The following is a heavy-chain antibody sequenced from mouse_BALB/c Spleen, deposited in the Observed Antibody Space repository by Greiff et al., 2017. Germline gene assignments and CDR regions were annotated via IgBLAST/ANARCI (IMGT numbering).Heavy chain of an antibody. V-gene: IGHV1-26*01. J-gene: IGHJ4*01. CDR3: ATYYYGSSYAMDY. CDR2: INPYNGAT. Sequence: EVQLQQSGPELVKPGASVKISCKASGYSFTGYYMHWVKQSHVKSLEWIGRINPYNGATSYNQNFKDKASLTVDKSSSTAYMELHSLTSEDSAVYYCATYYYGSSYAMDYWGQGTSVTVSS. D-gene: IGHD1-1*01. CDR1: GYSFTGYY.